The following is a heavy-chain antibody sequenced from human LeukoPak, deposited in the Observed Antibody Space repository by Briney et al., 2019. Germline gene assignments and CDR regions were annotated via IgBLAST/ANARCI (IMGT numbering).Heavy chain of an antibody. CDR1: GGTFSSYA. CDR3: ARDMDHYYGSSGYLRY. D-gene: IGHD3-22*01. J-gene: IGHJ4*02. CDR2: IIPIFGTA. Sequence: ASVKVSCKASGGTFSSYAISWVRQAPGQGLEWMGGIIPIFGTANYAQKFQGRVTITADESTSTAYMELSSLRSEDTAVYYCARDMDHYYGSSGYLRYWGQGTLVTVSS. V-gene: IGHV1-69*01.